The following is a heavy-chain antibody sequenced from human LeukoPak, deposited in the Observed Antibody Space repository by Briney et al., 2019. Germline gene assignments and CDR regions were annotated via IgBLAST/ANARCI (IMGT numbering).Heavy chain of an antibody. J-gene: IGHJ4*02. CDR1: GFTFSDYY. V-gene: IGHV3-11*06. CDR3: ASGGRYCSSTSCFDY. Sequence: GGSLRLSCAASGFTFSDYYMSWIRQAPGKGLEWVSYIRSSSSYTNYADSVKGRFTISRDNAKNSLYLQMNSLRAEDTAVYYCASGGRYCSSTSCFDYWGQGTLVTVSS. CDR2: IRSSSSYT. D-gene: IGHD2-2*01.